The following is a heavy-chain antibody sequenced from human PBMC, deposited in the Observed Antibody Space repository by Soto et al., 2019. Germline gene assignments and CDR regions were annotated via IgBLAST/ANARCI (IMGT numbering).Heavy chain of an antibody. Sequence: EVQLVASGGGLIQPGGSLRLSCAASGFTVSNTYMTWVRQAPGKRLDWVSIIYSGGSTSYADSVKGRFTISRDNSKNTLYLQMNTLRAEDTAVYYCARGAPIIPGTFDFWAQGSLVTVSS. J-gene: IGHJ4*02. CDR1: GFTVSNTY. CDR3: ARGAPIIPGTFDF. V-gene: IGHV3-53*01. D-gene: IGHD2-21*01. CDR2: IYSGGST.